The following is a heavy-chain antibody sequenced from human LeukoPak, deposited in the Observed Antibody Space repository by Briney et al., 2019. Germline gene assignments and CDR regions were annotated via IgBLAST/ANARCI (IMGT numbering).Heavy chain of an antibody. Sequence: ASETLSLTCTVSGGSISSYYWSSSRQPAGKGREWIGRIYTSGSSNYTTSLKSRVTMSVDTSKNQFSLKLSSVTAADTAVYYCARTVAEEAFDIWGQGTMVTVSS. D-gene: IGHD6-19*01. CDR3: ARTVAEEAFDI. J-gene: IGHJ3*02. CDR1: GGSISSYY. CDR2: IYTSGSS. V-gene: IGHV4-4*07.